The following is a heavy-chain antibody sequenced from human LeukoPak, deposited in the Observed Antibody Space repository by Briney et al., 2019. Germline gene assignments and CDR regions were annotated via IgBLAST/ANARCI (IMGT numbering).Heavy chain of an antibody. J-gene: IGHJ6*03. CDR1: GFTFSNYN. V-gene: IGHV3-21*01. Sequence: GGSLRLFCAASGFTFSNYNMNWVRQTPGEGLEWVSSITRGSIYTFYADSVEGRFTISRDNAKNSLSLQMNSLRAEDTAVYYCARDPYNGSYGDDYYYYMDVWGKGTTVTISS. CDR3: ARDPYNGSYGDDYYYYMDV. CDR2: ITRGSIYT. D-gene: IGHD1-26*01.